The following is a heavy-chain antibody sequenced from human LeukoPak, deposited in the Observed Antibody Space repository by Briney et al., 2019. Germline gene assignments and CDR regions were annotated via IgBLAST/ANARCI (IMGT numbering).Heavy chain of an antibody. CDR1: GYTFTSYA. CDR2: INAGNGNT. D-gene: IGHD3-22*01. J-gene: IGHJ6*02. V-gene: IGHV1-3*01. Sequence: ASVKVSCKASGYTFTSYAMHWVRQAPGQRLEWMGWINAGNGNTKYSQKFQGRVTITRDTSASTAYMELSSLRSEDTAVYYCAREGFGSGSPVDHYYGMDVWGQGTTVTVSS. CDR3: AREGFGSGSPVDHYYGMDV.